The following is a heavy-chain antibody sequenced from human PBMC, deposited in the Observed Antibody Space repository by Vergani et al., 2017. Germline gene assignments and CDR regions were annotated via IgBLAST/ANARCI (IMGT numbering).Heavy chain of an antibody. D-gene: IGHD5-18*01. CDR3: ARDPGYGDNYVDY. CDR1: GGSISSYY. J-gene: IGHJ4*02. V-gene: IGHV4-59*01. CDR2: IYYSGST. Sequence: QVQLQESGPGLVKPSDTLSLTCTVSGGSISSYYWSWIRQPPGKGLEWIGYIYYSGSTNYNPSLKSRVTISVDTSKNQFSLKLSSVTAAETAVYYCARDPGYGDNYVDYWGQGTLVTVSA.